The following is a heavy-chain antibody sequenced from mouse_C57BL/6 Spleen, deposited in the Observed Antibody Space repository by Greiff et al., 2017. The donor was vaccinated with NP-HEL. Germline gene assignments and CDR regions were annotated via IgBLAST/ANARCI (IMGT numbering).Heavy chain of an antibody. V-gene: IGHV1-47*01. J-gene: IGHJ1*03. D-gene: IGHD1-1*01. CDR1: GYTFTTYP. Sequence: QVHVKQSGAELVKPGASVKMSCKASGYTFTTYPIEWMKQNHGKSLEWIGNFHPYNDDTKYNEKFKGKATLTVEKSSSTVYLELSRLTSDDSAVYYCARSLYYYGSSYFYWYFDVWGTGTTVTVSS. CDR2: FHPYNDDT. CDR3: ARSLYYYGSSYFYWYFDV.